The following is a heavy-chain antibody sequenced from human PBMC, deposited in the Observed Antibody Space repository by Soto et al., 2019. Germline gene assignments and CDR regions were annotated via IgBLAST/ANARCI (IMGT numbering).Heavy chain of an antibody. D-gene: IGHD6-13*01. CDR2: ISYDGSNK. CDR1: GFTFSSYA. J-gene: IGHJ4*02. V-gene: IGHV3-30-3*01. Sequence: GGSLRLSCAASGFTFSSYAMHWVRQAPGKGLEWVAVISYDGSNKYYADSVKGRFTISRDNSKNTLYLQMNSLRAEDTAVYYCVSPLIAAGGYFDYWGQGTLVTVSS. CDR3: VSPLIAAGGYFDY.